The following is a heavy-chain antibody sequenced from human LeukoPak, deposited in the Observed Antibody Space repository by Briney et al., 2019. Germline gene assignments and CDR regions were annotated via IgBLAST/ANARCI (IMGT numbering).Heavy chain of an antibody. CDR2: IYHSGST. J-gene: IGHJ4*02. Sequence: PSETLSLTXAVSGYSISSGYYWGWIRQPPGKGLEWIGSIYHSGSTYYNPSLKSRVTISVDTSKNQFSLKLSSVTAADTAVYYCARRGFGWYDSSGYMFDYWGQGTLVTVSS. CDR3: ARRGFGWYDSSGYMFDY. D-gene: IGHD3-22*01. V-gene: IGHV4-38-2*01. CDR1: GYSISSGYY.